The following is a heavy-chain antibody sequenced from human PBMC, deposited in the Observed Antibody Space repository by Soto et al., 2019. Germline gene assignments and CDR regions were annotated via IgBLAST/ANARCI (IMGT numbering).Heavy chain of an antibody. CDR2: IYWDDDK. CDR3: ARYYYDYSGPRFDP. V-gene: IGHV2-5*02. Sequence: SGPTLVNPTQTLTLTCTFSGFSLSTSGVGVGWIRQPPGKALEWLALIYWDDDKRYSPSLKSRLTITKDTSKNQVVLTMANMDPVDTGTYYCARYYYDYSGPRFDPWGQGILVTVSS. D-gene: IGHD3-22*01. J-gene: IGHJ5*02. CDR1: GFSLSTSGVG.